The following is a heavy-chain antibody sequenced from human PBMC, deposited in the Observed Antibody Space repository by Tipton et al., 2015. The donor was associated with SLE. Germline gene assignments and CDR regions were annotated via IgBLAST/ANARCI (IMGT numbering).Heavy chain of an antibody. CDR3: ARDTSGSFALGY. D-gene: IGHD1-26*01. CDR2: LHTRGST. Sequence: TLSLTCNVPGGSISSGSYYWSWIRQPAGKGLEWIGRLHTRGSTNYNPSLKSRVTISVDTSKNQFSLKLTSVTAADTAVYYCARDTSGSFALGYWGQGTLVTVSS. CDR1: GGSISSGSYY. J-gene: IGHJ4*02. V-gene: IGHV4-61*02.